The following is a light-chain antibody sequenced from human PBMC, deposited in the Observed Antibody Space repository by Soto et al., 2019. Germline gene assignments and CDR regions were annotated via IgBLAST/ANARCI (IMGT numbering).Light chain of an antibody. CDR1: QSVSRY. V-gene: IGKV3-20*01. CDR2: AAS. Sequence: EIVLTQSPGTLSLSPGERATLSCRASQSVSRYLGWYQQKPGQAPRLLIFAASNRATGIPDRFSGSGSGTDFTLTISRLEPEDFAVYYCQHYSSSPTTFGQGTRLEIK. J-gene: IGKJ5*01. CDR3: QHYSSSPTT.